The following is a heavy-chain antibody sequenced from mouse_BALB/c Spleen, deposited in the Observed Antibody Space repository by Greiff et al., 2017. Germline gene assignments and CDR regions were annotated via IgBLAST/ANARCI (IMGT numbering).Heavy chain of an antibody. D-gene: IGHD1-1*02. J-gene: IGHJ2*01. Sequence: VKLQQSGAELMKPGASVYISCTATGFSFSSYWIEWVKQTPGHGLEWIGEILPGSGSTNYNEIFKGKATFTADTSSHTAYMQLSSLTSEDTAVYYCARGGSCDYWGQGTPLTVSS. CDR2: ILPGSGST. CDR1: GFSFSSYW. CDR3: ARGGSCDY. V-gene: IGHV1-9*01.